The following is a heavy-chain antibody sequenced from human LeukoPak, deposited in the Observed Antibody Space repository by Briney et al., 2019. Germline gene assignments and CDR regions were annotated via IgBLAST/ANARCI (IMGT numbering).Heavy chain of an antibody. V-gene: IGHV5-51*01. Sequence: GESLQISRQGSGYSFTSYWIGWVRQLPGKGLEWMGIIYPGDSDTRYSPSFQGQVTISADKSISTAYLQWSSLKASDTAMYYCARARYYYDSSGYSGWGQGTLVTVSS. D-gene: IGHD3-22*01. CDR3: ARARYYYDSSGYSG. J-gene: IGHJ4*02. CDR2: IYPGDSDT. CDR1: GYSFTSYW.